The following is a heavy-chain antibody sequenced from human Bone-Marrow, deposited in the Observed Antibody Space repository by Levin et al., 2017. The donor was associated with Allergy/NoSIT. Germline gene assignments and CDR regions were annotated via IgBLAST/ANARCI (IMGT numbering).Heavy chain of an antibody. CDR3: LTTSGY. Sequence: GGSLRLSCAASGFTFSNTYMNFVLPSPLKGLEWVSLIYTGGSTDYADSVKGRFSISRDNFANTLHLQMNSLRVDDTAVYYCLTTSGYWGQGTLVTVSS. J-gene: IGHJ4*02. D-gene: IGHD1-1*01. CDR1: GFTFSNTY. CDR2: IYTGGST. V-gene: IGHV3-53*01.